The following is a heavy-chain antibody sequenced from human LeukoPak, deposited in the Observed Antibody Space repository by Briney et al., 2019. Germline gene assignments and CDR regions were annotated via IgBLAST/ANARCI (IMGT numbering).Heavy chain of an antibody. D-gene: IGHD6-13*01. CDR3: ARAYSSSWDLFDY. J-gene: IGHJ4*02. V-gene: IGHV3-7*03. CDR2: IKQDGSEK. CDR1: GFTFSSYW. Sequence: PGGSLRLSCAASGFTFSSYWMSWVRQAPGKGLEWVANIKQDGSEKYYVDSVKGRFTISRDNAKNSPYLQMNSLRAEDTALYYCARAYSSSWDLFDYWGQGTLVTVSS.